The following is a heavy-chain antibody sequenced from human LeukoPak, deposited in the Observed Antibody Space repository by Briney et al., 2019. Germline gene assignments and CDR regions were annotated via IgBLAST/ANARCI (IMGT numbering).Heavy chain of an antibody. CDR1: GFTVSSNY. D-gene: IGHD6-13*01. Sequence: GGSLRLSCAASGFTVSSNYMSWVRQAPGKGLEWVSVIYSGGSTYYADSVKGRFTISRDNSKNTLYLQMNSLRAEDTAVYYCARMTAAGTSFGCDPWGQGTLVTVSS. V-gene: IGHV3-66*01. CDR2: IYSGGST. J-gene: IGHJ5*02. CDR3: ARMTAAGTSFGCDP.